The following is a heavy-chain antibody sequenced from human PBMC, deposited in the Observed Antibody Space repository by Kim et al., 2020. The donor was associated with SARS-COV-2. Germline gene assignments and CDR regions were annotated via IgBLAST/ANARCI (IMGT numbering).Heavy chain of an antibody. CDR2: ISGTGGST. J-gene: IGHJ4*02. D-gene: IGHD1-26*01. V-gene: IGHV3-23*01. Sequence: GGSLRLSCAASGFTFSSYVMSWVRQAPGTGLEWVSTISGTGGSTYYADSVKGRFTISRDNSKNTFYLQMNSLRAEDTALYYCAKGRGTVVSYHASFDYWGQGTLVTVSS. CDR1: GFTFSSYV. CDR3: AKGRGTVVSYHASFDY.